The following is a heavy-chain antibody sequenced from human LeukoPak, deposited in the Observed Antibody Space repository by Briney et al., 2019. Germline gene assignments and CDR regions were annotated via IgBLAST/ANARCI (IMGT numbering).Heavy chain of an antibody. Sequence: GGSLRLSCAASGFTFSSYGMHWVRQAPGKGLEWVAVISYDGSNKYYADSVKGRFTISRDNSKNTLYLQMNSLRAEDTAVYYCAKKSVGDGSGSYYLFQHWGQGTLVTVSS. J-gene: IGHJ1*01. D-gene: IGHD3-10*01. V-gene: IGHV3-30*18. CDR1: GFTFSSYG. CDR2: ISYDGSNK. CDR3: AKKSVGDGSGSYYLFQH.